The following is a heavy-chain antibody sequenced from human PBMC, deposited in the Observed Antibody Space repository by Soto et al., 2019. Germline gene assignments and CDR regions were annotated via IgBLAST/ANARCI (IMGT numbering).Heavy chain of an antibody. D-gene: IGHD6-13*01. V-gene: IGHV1-18*01. CDR1: GYTFTSYG. CDR3: ARERLRAAAGTPFDY. Sequence: ASVKVSCKASGYTFTSYGISCVRQAPGQGLEWMGWISAYNGNTNYAQKLQGRVTMTTDTSTSTAYMELRSLRSDDTAVYYCARERLRAAAGTPFDYWGQGTLVTVSS. CDR2: ISAYNGNT. J-gene: IGHJ4*02.